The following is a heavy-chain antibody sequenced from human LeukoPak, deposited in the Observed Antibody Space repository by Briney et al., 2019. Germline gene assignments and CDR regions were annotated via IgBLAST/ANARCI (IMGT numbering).Heavy chain of an antibody. Sequence: SETLSLTCSVSGASISSYYWTWIRQPARKGLEWIGRFSTTWSTSYNPSLNSRVTMSVDTSKNQFSLRLSSVTAADTAVYYCARVDGGSTGILHTWGQGTLVTVSS. D-gene: IGHD7-27*01. CDR2: FSTTWST. V-gene: IGHV4-4*07. CDR1: GASISSYY. CDR3: ARVDGGSTGILHT. J-gene: IGHJ5*02.